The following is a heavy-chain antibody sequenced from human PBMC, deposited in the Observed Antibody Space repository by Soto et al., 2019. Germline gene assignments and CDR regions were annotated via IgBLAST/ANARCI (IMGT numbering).Heavy chain of an antibody. CDR1: GYTFTSYD. V-gene: IGHV1-8*01. CDR2: MNPNSGNT. CDR3: VFYCSSTRCYYTERIDY. J-gene: IGHJ4*02. Sequence: ASVKVSCKASGYTFTSYDINWVRQATGQGLEWMGWMNPNSGNTGYAQKFQGRVTMTRNTSISTAYMELSSLRSEDTAVYYCVFYCSSTRCYYTERIDYWGQGTLVTVSS. D-gene: IGHD2-2*01.